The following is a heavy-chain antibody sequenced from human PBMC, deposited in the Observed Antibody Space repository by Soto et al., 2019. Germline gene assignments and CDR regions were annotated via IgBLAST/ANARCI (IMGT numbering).Heavy chain of an antibody. CDR2: ISDDGSNK. V-gene: IGHV3-30*18. CDR1: GFTFSNYG. Sequence: GGSLRLSCAAPGFTFSNYGMHWVRQAPGKGLEWVAFISDDGSNKYYADSMKGRFTMSRDNSKRTLYLQMSSLRVEDTAVYYCTKRRNVLRFLEWSSGMEVWGQGTTVTVSS. D-gene: IGHD3-3*01. J-gene: IGHJ6*02. CDR3: TKRRNVLRFLEWSSGMEV.